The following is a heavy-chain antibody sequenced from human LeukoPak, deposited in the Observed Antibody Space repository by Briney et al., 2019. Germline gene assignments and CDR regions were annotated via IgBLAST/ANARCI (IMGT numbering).Heavy chain of an antibody. J-gene: IGHJ4*02. V-gene: IGHV4-59*08. D-gene: IGHD2-15*01. CDR2: IYSNGST. CDR3: ARYHCSGGTCYHFDY. CDR1: GGSISSQY. Sequence: SETLSLTCTVSGGSISSQYWSWIRQPPGKGLEWIGYIYSNGSTNYNPSLKSRVTISVDTSKNQFSLKLSSVTAADTAVYYCARYHCSGGTCYHFDYWGQGTLVTVSS.